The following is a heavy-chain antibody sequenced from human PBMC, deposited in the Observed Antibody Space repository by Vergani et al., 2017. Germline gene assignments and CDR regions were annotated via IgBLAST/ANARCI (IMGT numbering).Heavy chain of an antibody. CDR1: GFIFSDYY. Sequence: QVLLVESGGGLVKPGGSLRLSCAASGFIFSDYYMTWIRQAPGKGREWVSYITGTSTYTNYADSVKGRFTVSRDNAKSSLYLHMNSLRAEDTAVYYCARVSGRYTFDYWGQGTLVTVSA. CDR2: ITGTSTYT. J-gene: IGHJ4*02. CDR3: ARVSGRYTFDY. D-gene: IGHD1-26*01. V-gene: IGHV3-11*06.